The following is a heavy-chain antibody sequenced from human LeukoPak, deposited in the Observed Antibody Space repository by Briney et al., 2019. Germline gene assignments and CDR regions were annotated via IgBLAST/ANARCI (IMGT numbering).Heavy chain of an antibody. Sequence: GGSLRLSCAASGFTFSSYSMNWVRQAPGKGLEWVSYISSSSSTIYYADSVKGRFTVSRDNAKNSLYLQMNSLRAEDTAVYYCARDFSSSWVSLGDWGQGTLVTVSS. J-gene: IGHJ4*02. CDR2: ISSSSSTI. CDR1: GFTFSSYS. V-gene: IGHV3-48*01. D-gene: IGHD6-13*01. CDR3: ARDFSSSWVSLGD.